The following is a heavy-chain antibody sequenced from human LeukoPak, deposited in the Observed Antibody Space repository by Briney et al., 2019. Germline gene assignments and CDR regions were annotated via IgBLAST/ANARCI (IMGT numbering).Heavy chain of an antibody. CDR2: ISSDGNTT. Sequence: GGSLRLSCVASGFTFSTYWMHWVRQAPGKGLVWVSRISSDGNTTRYADSVKGRFAISRDNAKNTLYLQMNSLRAEDTAVYYCARDPSAFVGGNPDYWGQGTLVTVSS. J-gene: IGHJ4*02. CDR3: ARDPSAFVGGNPDY. D-gene: IGHD4-23*01. V-gene: IGHV3-74*01. CDR1: GFTFSTYW.